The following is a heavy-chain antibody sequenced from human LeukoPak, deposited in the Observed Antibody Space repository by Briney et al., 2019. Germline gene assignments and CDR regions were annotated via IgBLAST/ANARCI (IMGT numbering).Heavy chain of an antibody. CDR1: GFTFSSYA. J-gene: IGHJ6*03. CDR2: ISGSGGST. Sequence: GGSLRLSCAASGFTFSSYAMSWVRQAPGKGLEWVSAISGSGGSTYYADSVKGRFTISRDNSKNTLYLQMNSLRAEDTAVYYCAKDPKPHDYGGKIPYYYYYMDVWGKGTTVTVSS. V-gene: IGHV3-23*01. D-gene: IGHD4-23*01. CDR3: AKDPKPHDYGGKIPYYYYYMDV.